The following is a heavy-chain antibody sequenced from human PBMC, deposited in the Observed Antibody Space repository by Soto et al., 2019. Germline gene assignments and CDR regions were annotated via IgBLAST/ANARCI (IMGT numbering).Heavy chain of an antibody. Sequence: HPGGSLRLSCAASGFTFSSYAMSWVRQAPGKGLEWVSAISGSGGSTYYADSVKGRFTISRDNSKNTLYLQMNGLRAEDTAVYYCAKDRSRSSSPLYFDYWGQGTLVTVSS. D-gene: IGHD6-13*01. CDR3: AKDRSRSSSPLYFDY. J-gene: IGHJ4*02. V-gene: IGHV3-23*01. CDR2: ISGSGGST. CDR1: GFTFSSYA.